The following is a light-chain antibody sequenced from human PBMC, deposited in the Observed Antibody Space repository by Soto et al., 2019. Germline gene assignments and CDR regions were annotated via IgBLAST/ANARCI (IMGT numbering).Light chain of an antibody. CDR3: QQRSNWPIT. V-gene: IGKV3-11*01. CDR1: QSVARK. CDR2: DAS. J-gene: IGKJ5*01. Sequence: EIVMAQSPATLSVSTGERATLSCRASQSVARKLAWYQQKPGQAPRLLIYDASNRATGIPARFSGSGSGTDFTLTISSLEPEDFAVYYCQQRSNWPITFGQGTRLEIK.